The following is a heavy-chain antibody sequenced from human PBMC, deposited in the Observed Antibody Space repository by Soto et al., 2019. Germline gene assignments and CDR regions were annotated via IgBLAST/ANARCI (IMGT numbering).Heavy chain of an antibody. D-gene: IGHD2-15*01. V-gene: IGHV5-51*01. J-gene: IGHJ6*02. CDR1: GYSFSNYY. Sequence: PGESLKISCQASGYSFSNYYIGWVRQMPGKGLEWMGIIYPADSQSKYSPSFQGQVTISVDKSIDTAYLQWSSLKASDTAIYYCARLSSPYCSGGSCYFGLMTSYGMDVWGQGTTVTVSS. CDR2: IYPADSQS. CDR3: ARLSSPYCSGGSCYFGLMTSYGMDV.